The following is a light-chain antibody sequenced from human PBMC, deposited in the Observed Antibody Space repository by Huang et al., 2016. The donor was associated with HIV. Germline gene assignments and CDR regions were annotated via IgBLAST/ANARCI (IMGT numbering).Light chain of an antibody. CDR2: AAS. CDR3: QQVDSYPRT. CDR1: RDIKTY. J-gene: IGKJ1*01. V-gene: IGKV1-9*01. Sequence: IQLTQSPSSLSASVGDRVTITCRASRDIKTYLAWFHQRPGRAPKFLIFAASFLERGVPSRFSGIGSGTEFTLTINGLQPEDFGTYYCQQVDSYPRTFGQGTNVDVK.